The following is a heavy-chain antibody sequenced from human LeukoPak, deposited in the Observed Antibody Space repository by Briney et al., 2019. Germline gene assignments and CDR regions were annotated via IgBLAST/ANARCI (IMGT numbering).Heavy chain of an antibody. CDR3: ARAQLQYDPYFDY. Sequence: SETLSLTCTVSGGSISSYYWSWIRQPPGKGLEWIGYIYYSGSTNYNPSLKSRVTISVDTSKNQFSLKLSSVTAADTAVYYCARAQLQYDPYFDYWGQGTLVTVSS. D-gene: IGHD4-11*01. V-gene: IGHV4-59*12. CDR1: GGSISSYY. J-gene: IGHJ4*02. CDR2: IYYSGST.